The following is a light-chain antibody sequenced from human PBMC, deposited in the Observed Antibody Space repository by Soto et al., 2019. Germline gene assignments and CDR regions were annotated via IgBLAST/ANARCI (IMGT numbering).Light chain of an antibody. CDR1: QSISTW. CDR3: QQYKSYSQT. Sequence: DIQMTQSPSTLSASAGDRVTITCRASQSISTWLAWYQQKPGKAPKLLIYDASSLDSGVPSRFSGSGSGTEFTLTVSSLQPDDFATYYCQQYKSYSQTFGQGTKVEIK. CDR2: DAS. J-gene: IGKJ1*01. V-gene: IGKV1-5*01.